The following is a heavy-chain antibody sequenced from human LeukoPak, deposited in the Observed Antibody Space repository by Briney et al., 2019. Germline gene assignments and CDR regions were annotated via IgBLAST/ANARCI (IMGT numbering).Heavy chain of an antibody. CDR2: ISSSGSTI. J-gene: IGHJ6*03. CDR3: ARANKRWLQHYYYYYYMDV. V-gene: IGHV3-48*03. CDR1: GFTFSSYE. Sequence: GGSLRLSCAASGFTFSSYEMNWVRQAPGKGLEWVSYISSSGSTIYYADSVKGRFTISRDNAKNSLYLQMNSLRAEDTAVYYCARANKRWLQHYYYYYYMDVWGKGTTVTVSS. D-gene: IGHD5-24*01.